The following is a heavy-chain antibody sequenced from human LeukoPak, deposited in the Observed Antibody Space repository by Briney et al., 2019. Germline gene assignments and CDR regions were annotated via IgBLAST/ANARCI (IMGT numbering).Heavy chain of an antibody. CDR1: GGSFSGYY. J-gene: IGHJ4*02. V-gene: IGHV4-34*01. CDR2: INHSEST. CDR3: ARSSGWYSGSIYYFDY. Sequence: SETLSLTCAVYGGSFSGYYWSWIRQPPGKGLEWIGEINHSESTNYNPSLKSRVTISVDTSKNQFSLKLSSVTAADTAVYYCARSSGWYSGSIYYFDYWGQGTLVTVSS. D-gene: IGHD6-19*01.